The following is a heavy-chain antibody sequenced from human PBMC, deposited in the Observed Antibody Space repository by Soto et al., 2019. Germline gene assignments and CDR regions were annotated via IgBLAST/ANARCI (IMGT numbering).Heavy chain of an antibody. CDR3: ARVLTTVVTPWSVHS. CDR2: IIPIFGTA. D-gene: IGHD4-17*01. Sequence: SVKVSCKASGGTFSSYAISWVRQAPGQGLEWMGGIIPIFGTANYAQKFQGRVTITADESTSTAYMELSSLRSEDTALYYFARVLTTVVTPWSVHSWGQGTLVTVSS. V-gene: IGHV1-69*13. CDR1: GGTFSSYA. J-gene: IGHJ5*02.